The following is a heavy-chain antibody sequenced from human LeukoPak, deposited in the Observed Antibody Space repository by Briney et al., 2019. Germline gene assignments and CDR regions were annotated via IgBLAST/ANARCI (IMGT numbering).Heavy chain of an antibody. CDR2: ISSSGSTI. CDR1: GFTFSDYY. V-gene: IGHV3-11*04. J-gene: IGHJ4*02. D-gene: IGHD2-2*02. CDR3: ARDRVVPAAIVYFDY. Sequence: GGSLRLSCAASGFTFSDYYMSWIRQAPGKGLEWVSYISSSGSTIYYADSVKGRFTISRDNAKNSLYLQMNSLRAEDTAVYYCARDRVVPAAIVYFDYWGQGTLVTVSS.